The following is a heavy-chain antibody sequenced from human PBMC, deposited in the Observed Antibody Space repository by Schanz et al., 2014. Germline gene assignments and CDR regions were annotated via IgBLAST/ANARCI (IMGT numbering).Heavy chain of an antibody. D-gene: IGHD1-26*01. CDR3: ASSSYRLLSYYYAMDV. Sequence: QVQLAESGGGLVTPGGSLRLSCAASGFTFSDYYMSWIRQAPGKGLECISYISSRGTTIYYADSVKGRFTISRDNAENSLYLQMSSLRAEDTAVYYCASSSYRLLSYYYAMDVWGQGTTVTVSS. CDR2: ISSRGTTI. V-gene: IGHV3-11*01. J-gene: IGHJ6*02. CDR1: GFTFSDYY.